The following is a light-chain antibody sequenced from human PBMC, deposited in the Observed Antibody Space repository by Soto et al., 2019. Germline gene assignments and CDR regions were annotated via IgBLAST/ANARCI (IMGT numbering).Light chain of an antibody. J-gene: IGLJ2*01. CDR1: SSDVGGYNY. CDR3: SSYTSSSTLVV. Sequence: QSVLPQPASVSGSPGPSSTISCTGTSSDVGGYNYVSWYQQHPGKAPKLMIYEVSNRPSGVSNRFSDSKSVNTASLTISGLQAEDEADYYYSSYTSSSTLVVFGGGTKLTVL. V-gene: IGLV2-14*01. CDR2: EVS.